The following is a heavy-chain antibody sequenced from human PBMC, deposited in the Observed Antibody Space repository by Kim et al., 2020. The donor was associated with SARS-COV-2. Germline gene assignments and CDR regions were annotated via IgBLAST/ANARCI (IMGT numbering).Heavy chain of an antibody. V-gene: IGHV3-15*01. CDR2: IKSKANGETI. CDR3: TTIRSIAAAGV. D-gene: IGHD6-13*01. Sequence: GGSLRLSCAGSGFIFSNAWLSWVRQAPGKGLEWVGRIKSKANGETIEYGAPMKGRFTISRDDSKNTFYLQMDTLKTEDTAVYYCTTIRSIAAAGVWGQGTTVTVSS. J-gene: IGHJ6*02. CDR1: GFIFSNAW.